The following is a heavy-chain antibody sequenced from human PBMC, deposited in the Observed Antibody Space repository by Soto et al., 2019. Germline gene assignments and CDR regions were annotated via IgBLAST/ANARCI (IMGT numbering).Heavy chain of an antibody. D-gene: IGHD5-12*01. CDR1: GFTFSSYS. V-gene: IGHV3-21*01. Sequence: EVQLVESGGGLVKPGGSLRLSCAASGFTFSSYSMNWVRQAPGKGLEWVSSISSSSIYIYYSDSVKGRFTISRDNAKNSLYLQMNSLRAEDTAVYYCARDRSMATIRYDYWGQGTLVTVTS. J-gene: IGHJ4*02. CDR3: ARDRSMATIRYDY. CDR2: ISSSSIYI.